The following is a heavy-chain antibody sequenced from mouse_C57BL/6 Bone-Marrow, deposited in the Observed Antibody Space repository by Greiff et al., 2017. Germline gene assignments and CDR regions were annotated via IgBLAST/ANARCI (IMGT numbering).Heavy chain of an antibody. CDR1: GFSLTSYG. J-gene: IGHJ4*01. V-gene: IGHV2-6*03. CDR3: ARDAIYDGDNCAMDY. Sequence: VKLKESGPGLVAPSQSLSITCTVSGFSLTSYGVHWVRQPPGKGLEWLVVIRSDGSTTYNSALKSRLSISKDNSTSQVFLKLNSLQAEDTAMYYCARDAIYDGDNCAMDYWGQGTSVTVSS. D-gene: IGHD2-3*01. CDR2: IRSDGST.